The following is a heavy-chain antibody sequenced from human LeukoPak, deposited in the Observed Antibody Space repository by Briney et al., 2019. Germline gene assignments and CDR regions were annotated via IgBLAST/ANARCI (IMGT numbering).Heavy chain of an antibody. D-gene: IGHD1-7*01. CDR3: ARGSTGTKGQCDY. CDR1: GYTFTGYY. J-gene: IGHJ4*02. V-gene: IGHV1-2*02. CDR2: INPSSGGT. Sequence: ASVKVSCKASGYTFTGYYMHWVRQAPGQGLEWMGWINPSSGGTNYAQKFQGRVTMTRDTSISTAYMELSRLRSDDTAVYYCARGSTGTKGQCDYWGQGTLVTVSS.